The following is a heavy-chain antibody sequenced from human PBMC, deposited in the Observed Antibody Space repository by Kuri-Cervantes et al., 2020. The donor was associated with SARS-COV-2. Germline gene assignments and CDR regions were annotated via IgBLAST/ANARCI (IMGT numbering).Heavy chain of an antibody. Sequence: GESLKISCKGSGYSFTGYWISWVRQMPGKGLEWMGRIDPSDSYTNYSPSFQGHVTISADKSISTAYLQWSSLKASDTAMYYCARQGAYSSGYTDYWGQGTLVTVSS. D-gene: IGHD6-19*01. V-gene: IGHV5-10-1*01. CDR1: GYSFTGYW. CDR2: IDPSDSYT. J-gene: IGHJ4*02. CDR3: ARQGAYSSGYTDY.